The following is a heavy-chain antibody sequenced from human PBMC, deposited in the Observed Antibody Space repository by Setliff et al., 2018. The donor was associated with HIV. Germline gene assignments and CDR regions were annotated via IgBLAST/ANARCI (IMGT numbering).Heavy chain of an antibody. J-gene: IGHJ4*02. Sequence: ASVKVSCKASGYTFTSYYMHWVRQAPGQGLEWMGIINPSGGSTSYAQKFQGRVTMTRDTSTSTVYMELRSLRSDDTAVYYCARDNWDYGGVDYWGQGTLVTVSS. CDR2: INPSGGST. V-gene: IGHV1-46*01. CDR1: GYTFTSYY. CDR3: ARDNWDYGGVDY. D-gene: IGHD1-7*01.